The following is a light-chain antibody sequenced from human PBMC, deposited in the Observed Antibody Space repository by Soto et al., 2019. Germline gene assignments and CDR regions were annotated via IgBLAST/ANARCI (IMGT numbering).Light chain of an antibody. V-gene: IGKV3-15*01. CDR3: QQYNNWPWT. Sequence: ETVLTQSPGTLSLSPGERATLSFSASQSVSSNLAWYQQKPGQAPRLLIYGASTRATGIPARFSGSGSGTGFTLTISSLQSEDFAVYYCQQYNNWPWTFGQGTKV. CDR1: QSVSSN. J-gene: IGKJ1*01. CDR2: GAS.